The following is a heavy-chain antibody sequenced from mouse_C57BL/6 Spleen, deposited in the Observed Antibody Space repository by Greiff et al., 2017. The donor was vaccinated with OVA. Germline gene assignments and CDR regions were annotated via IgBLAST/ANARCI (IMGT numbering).Heavy chain of an antibody. D-gene: IGHD2-5*01. CDR2: IYPGDGDT. Sequence: QVQLQQSGPELVKPGASVKISCKASGYAFSSSWMNWVKQRPGKGLEWIGRIYPGDGDTNYNGKFKGKATLTADKSSSTAYMQLSSLTSEDSAVYFCARSIVPYYAMDYWGQGTSVTVSS. CDR3: ARSIVPYYAMDY. V-gene: IGHV1-82*01. CDR1: GYAFSSSW. J-gene: IGHJ4*01.